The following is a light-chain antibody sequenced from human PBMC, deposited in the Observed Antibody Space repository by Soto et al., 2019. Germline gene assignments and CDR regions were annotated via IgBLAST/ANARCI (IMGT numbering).Light chain of an antibody. J-gene: IGKJ1*01. CDR3: QQRSNWPRT. CDR1: QSVSTY. Sequence: EIVLTQSPATLSLSPGEKATLSCRASQSVSTYLAWYQQKPGQAPRLLMYDASNRATGIPARFSGSGSGTDLTLTISSLEHEDFAVYYCQQRSNWPRTFGQGTKVEIK. CDR2: DAS. V-gene: IGKV3-11*01.